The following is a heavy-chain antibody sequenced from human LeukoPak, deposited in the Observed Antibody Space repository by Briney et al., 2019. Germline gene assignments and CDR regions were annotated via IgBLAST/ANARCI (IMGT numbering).Heavy chain of an antibody. CDR2: IIPMSGTA. CDR1: GGAFTRFG. D-gene: IGHD3-22*01. Sequence: ASVKVSCKTSGGAFTRFGSSWVRQAPGQGLEWMGGIIPMSGTANYAQKFQGRVTMTRDTSTSTVYMELSSLRSEDTAVYYCASSYDSSGYFDYWGQGTLVTVSS. J-gene: IGHJ4*02. V-gene: IGHV1-69*05. CDR3: ASSYDSSGYFDY.